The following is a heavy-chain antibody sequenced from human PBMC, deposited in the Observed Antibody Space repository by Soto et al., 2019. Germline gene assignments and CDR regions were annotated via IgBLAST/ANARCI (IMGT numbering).Heavy chain of an antibody. CDR2: ISGSGGST. J-gene: IGHJ4*02. V-gene: IGHV3-23*01. CDR1: GFTFSSYA. CDR3: AKNVWGITIFGGMDV. D-gene: IGHD3-9*01. Sequence: GGSLRLSCAASGFTFSSYAMHWVRQAPGKGLEWVSAISGSGGSTYYADSVKGRFTISRDNSKNTLYLQMNSLRAEDTAVYYCAKNVWGITIFGGMDVWGQGALVTVSS.